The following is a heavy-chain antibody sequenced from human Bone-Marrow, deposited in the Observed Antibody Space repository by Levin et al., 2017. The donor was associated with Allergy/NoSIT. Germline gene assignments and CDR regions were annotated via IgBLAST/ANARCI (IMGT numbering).Heavy chain of an antibody. Sequence: GESLKISCAASGFTFSSYGMHWVRQTPGKGLEWVAVISYDGSNKYYADSVKGRFTVSRDNSKNTLYVQMNSLRAEDTAVYYCATGRSCISTSCSDFDYWGQGNLVTVSS. V-gene: IGHV3-30*03. D-gene: IGHD2-2*01. CDR3: ATGRSCISTSCSDFDY. CDR1: GFTFSSYG. J-gene: IGHJ4*02. CDR2: ISYDGSNK.